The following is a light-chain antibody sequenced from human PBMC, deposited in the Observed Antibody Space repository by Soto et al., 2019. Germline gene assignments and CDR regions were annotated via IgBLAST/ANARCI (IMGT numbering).Light chain of an antibody. Sequence: QSVVSQPPSASGTPGQRVTVSCSGSSSNIGRNYVYWYQQFPGTAPKLLSFKNDQRPSGVPDRFSGSKSGTSASLAISWLRSEDEADYYCATWDASLSGWVFGGGTKLTVL. J-gene: IGLJ3*02. CDR3: ATWDASLSGWV. CDR1: SSNIGRNY. CDR2: KND. V-gene: IGLV1-47*01.